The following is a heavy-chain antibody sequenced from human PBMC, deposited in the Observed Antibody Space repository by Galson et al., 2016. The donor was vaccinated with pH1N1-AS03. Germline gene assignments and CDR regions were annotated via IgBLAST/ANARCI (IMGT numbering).Heavy chain of an antibody. Sequence: SLRLSCAASGFTLRNYWMHWVRQAPRGGLVWVSRINTDETKTYYADSVEGRFATSRDIAKNTVYLQMNSLGPEDTAVYYCARGILGDAVGLDSWGQGTLVTVSS. CDR2: INTDETKT. J-gene: IGHJ4*02. CDR1: GFTLRNYW. V-gene: IGHV3-74*01. CDR3: ARGILGDAVGLDS. D-gene: IGHD3-16*01.